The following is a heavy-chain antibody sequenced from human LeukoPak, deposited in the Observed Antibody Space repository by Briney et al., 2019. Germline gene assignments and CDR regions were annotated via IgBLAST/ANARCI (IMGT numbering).Heavy chain of an antibody. CDR3: ARHGGGYSFDY. J-gene: IGHJ4*02. CDR1: GGSISSGSYY. CDR2: IYNSGST. Sequence: SQTLSLTCTVSGGSISSGSYYWSWIRQPPGKGLEWIGYIYNSGSTNYNPSLKSRVTISVDTSKNQFSLKLSSVTAADTAVYYCARHGGGYSFDYWGQGTLVTVSS. D-gene: IGHD5-24*01. V-gene: IGHV4-61*09.